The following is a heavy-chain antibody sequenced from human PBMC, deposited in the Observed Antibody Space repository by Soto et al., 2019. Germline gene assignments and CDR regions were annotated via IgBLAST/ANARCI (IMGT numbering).Heavy chain of an antibody. CDR2: IIPIFGTA. J-gene: IGHJ4*02. V-gene: IGHV1-69*01. CDR3: ARDQTDIEAASTSLGY. Sequence: QVQLVQSGAEVKKPGSSVKVSCKASGGTFSSYAISWVRQAPGQGLEWMGGIIPIFGTANYAQKFQGSVRITADESTCTAYMELSSLRSEDTAVYYCARDQTDIEAASTSLGYWGQGTLVTVSS. D-gene: IGHD6-13*01. CDR1: GGTFSSYA.